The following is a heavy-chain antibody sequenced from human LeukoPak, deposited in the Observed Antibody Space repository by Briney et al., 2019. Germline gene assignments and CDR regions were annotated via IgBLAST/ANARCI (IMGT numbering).Heavy chain of an antibody. J-gene: IGHJ6*03. CDR3: ARGQESGTTMLSSSYYYYYMDV. CDR1: GGSISSGSYY. V-gene: IGHV4-61*02. CDR2: IYTSGST. D-gene: IGHD1-7*01. Sequence: SETLSLTCTVSGGSISSGSYYWSWIRQPAGKGLEWIGRIYTSGSTNYNPSLKSRVTMSVDTSKNQFSLKLSSVTAADTAVYYCARGQESGTTMLSSSYYYYYMDVWGKGTTVTVSS.